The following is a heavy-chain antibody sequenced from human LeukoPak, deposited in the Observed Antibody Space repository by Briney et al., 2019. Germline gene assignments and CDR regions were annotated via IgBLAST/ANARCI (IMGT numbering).Heavy chain of an antibody. CDR1: GFTFSSYA. Sequence: PGGSLRLSCAASGFTFSSYAMSWVRQAPGKGLEWVAVIWYDGSNKYYADSVKGRFTISRDNSKNTPYLQMNSLRAEDTAVYYCATRFCTIDACRASSHHCFDDWGKGTTVIVSS. CDR2: IWYDGSNK. D-gene: IGHD2-8*01. CDR3: ATRFCTIDACRASSHHCFDD. J-gene: IGHJ6*04. V-gene: IGHV3-33*08.